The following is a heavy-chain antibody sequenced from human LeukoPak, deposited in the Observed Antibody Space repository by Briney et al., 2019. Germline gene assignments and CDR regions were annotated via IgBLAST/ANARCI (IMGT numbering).Heavy chain of an antibody. CDR3: AELGITMIGGV. D-gene: IGHD3-10*02. V-gene: IGHV3-11*04. CDR2: ISSSGNTT. J-gene: IGHJ6*04. CDR1: GFTFSDNY. Sequence: KPGGSLRLSCAASGFTFSDNYMSWIRQAPGKGLEWVSYISSSGNTTYNADSVKGRFSITRDNAKNSLYLQMNSLRAEDTAVYYCAELGITMIGGVWGKGTTVTISS.